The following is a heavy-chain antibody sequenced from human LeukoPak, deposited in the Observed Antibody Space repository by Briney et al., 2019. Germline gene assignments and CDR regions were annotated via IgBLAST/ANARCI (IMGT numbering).Heavy chain of an antibody. D-gene: IGHD3-22*01. CDR2: IVVGSGNT. CDR3: AAKNYYYDSSGYYH. J-gene: IGHJ5*02. V-gene: IGHV1-58*02. CDR1: GFTFTTSA. Sequence: SVKVSCKASGFTFTTSAMQWVRQARGQRLEWIGWIVVGSGNTNYAQKFQERVTITRDMSTSTAYMDLSSLRSEDTAVYYCAAKNYYYDSSGYYHWRQGTLVTVSS.